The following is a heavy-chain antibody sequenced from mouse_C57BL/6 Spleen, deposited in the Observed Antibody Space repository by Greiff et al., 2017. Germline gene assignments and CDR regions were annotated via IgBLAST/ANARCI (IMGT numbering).Heavy chain of an antibody. J-gene: IGHJ3*01. V-gene: IGHV14-4*01. CDR1: GFNIKDDY. D-gene: IGHD2-2*01. CDR2: IDPANGDT. Sequence: EVQLQQSGAELVRPGASVKLSCTASGFNIKDDYMHWVKQRPEQGLEWIGWIDPANGDTEYASKFQGKATITADTSSNTAYLQLSSLTSEDTAVYYCTTPYGYDRIPFAYWGQGTLVTVSA. CDR3: TTPYGYDRIPFAY.